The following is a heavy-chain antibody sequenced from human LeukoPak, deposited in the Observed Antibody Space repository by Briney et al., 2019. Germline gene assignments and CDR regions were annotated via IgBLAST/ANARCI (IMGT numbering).Heavy chain of an antibody. Sequence: SQTLSLTCTVSGGSISSGGYYWSWIRQHPGKGLEWIGYIYYSGSTYYNPSLKSRVTISVDTSKNQFSLKLSSVTAADTAVYYCAGRYSYGPAYYYYYGMDVWGQGPTVTVSS. V-gene: IGHV4-31*03. CDR3: AGRYSYGPAYYYYYGMDV. CDR1: GGSISSGGYY. CDR2: IYYSGST. D-gene: IGHD5-18*01. J-gene: IGHJ6*02.